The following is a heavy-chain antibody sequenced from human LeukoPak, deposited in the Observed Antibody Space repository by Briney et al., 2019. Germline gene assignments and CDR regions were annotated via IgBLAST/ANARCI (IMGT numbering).Heavy chain of an antibody. D-gene: IGHD6-19*01. CDR1: GFTFSSYE. Sequence: GGSPRLSCAASGFTFSSYEMNWVRQAPGKGLEWVSYISSSGSTIYYADSVKGRFTISRDNAKNSLYLQMNSLRAEDTAVYYCARDAGSSGWYGGLWYWGQGTLVTVSS. CDR3: ARDAGSSGWYGGLWY. CDR2: ISSSGSTI. V-gene: IGHV3-48*03. J-gene: IGHJ4*02.